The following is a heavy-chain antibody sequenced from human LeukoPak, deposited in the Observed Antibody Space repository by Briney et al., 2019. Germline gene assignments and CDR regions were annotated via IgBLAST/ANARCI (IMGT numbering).Heavy chain of an antibody. CDR3: AKDGAGGYYDGYHDAFDI. Sequence: HPGGSLRLSCAASGFTFSSYWMHWVRQAPGKGLVWVSRINSDGSSTSYADSVKGRFTISRDNSKNTLYLQMNSLRAEDTAVYYCAKDGAGGYYDGYHDAFDIWGQGTMVTVSS. CDR2: INSDGSST. V-gene: IGHV3-74*01. D-gene: IGHD3-22*01. CDR1: GFTFSSYW. J-gene: IGHJ3*02.